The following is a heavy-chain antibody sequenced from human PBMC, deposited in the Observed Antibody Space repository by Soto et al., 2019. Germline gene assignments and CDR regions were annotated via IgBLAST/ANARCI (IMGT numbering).Heavy chain of an antibody. V-gene: IGHV4-39*01. J-gene: IGHJ6*02. Sequence: RKPPEKGLEWNGSIYYRESTDYNPFLKSRVTISVDTSKNQFSLKLSSVTAVYSAVYYCARYYFVLEPTARYYYCGWDVQGHGTTLTVSS. D-gene: IGHD2-2*01. CDR2: IYYREST. CDR3: ARYYFVLEPTARYYYCGWDV.